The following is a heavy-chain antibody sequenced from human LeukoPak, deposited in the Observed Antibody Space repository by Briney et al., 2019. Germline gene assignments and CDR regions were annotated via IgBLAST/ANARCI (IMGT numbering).Heavy chain of an antibody. J-gene: IGHJ4*02. V-gene: IGHV1-24*01. D-gene: IGHD2-21*02. CDR3: ATGCGGDCYRDY. CDR2: FDPEDGET. Sequence: ASVKVSCMVSGYTLTELSMHWVRQAPGKGLEWMGGFDPEDGETIYAQKFQGRVTMTEDTSTDTAYMELSSLRSEDTAVYYCATGCGGDCYRDYWGQGTLVTVSS. CDR1: GYTLTELS.